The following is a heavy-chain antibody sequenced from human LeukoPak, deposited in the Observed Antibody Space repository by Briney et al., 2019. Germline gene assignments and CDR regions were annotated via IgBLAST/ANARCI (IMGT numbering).Heavy chain of an antibody. D-gene: IGHD3-3*01. V-gene: IGHV4-4*07. CDR3: ARGAEYYAIWRGYAGYSDY. J-gene: IGHJ4*02. CDR1: GGSIGSYY. Sequence: SETLSLTCTVSGGSIGSYYWSWIRQPAGKGLEWIGRIYTSGSTNYNPSLKSRVTMSVDTSKNQFSLKLSSVTAADTAVYFCARGAEYYAIWRGYAGYSDYWGQGISVTVSS. CDR2: IYTSGST.